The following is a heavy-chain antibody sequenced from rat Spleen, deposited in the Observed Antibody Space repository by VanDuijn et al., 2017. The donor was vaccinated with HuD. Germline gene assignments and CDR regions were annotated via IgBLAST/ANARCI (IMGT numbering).Heavy chain of an antibody. CDR2: ISYEGSST. CDR3: ARSLNWGGNY. CDR1: GFTFSDYY. D-gene: IGHD5-1*01. V-gene: IGHV5-22*01. Sequence: EVQLVESGGGLVQPGRSLKLSCAASGFTFSDYYMAWVRQAPKKGLEWVASISYEGSSTYYGDSVKGRFTISRDNAKSTLYLQMNSLRSEDTATYYCARSLNWGGNYWGQGVMVTVSS. J-gene: IGHJ2*01.